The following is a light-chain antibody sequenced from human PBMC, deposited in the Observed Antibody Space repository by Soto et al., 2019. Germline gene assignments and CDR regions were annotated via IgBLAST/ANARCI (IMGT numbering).Light chain of an antibody. CDR2: GAS. V-gene: IGKV3-15*01. J-gene: IGKJ4*01. CDR1: QSVSSN. CDR3: QQCNSWPLT. Sequence: EILMTQSPATLSVSPGERATLSCRASQSVSSNLAWYQQKPGQAPRLLLYGASTRATGIPARFSGSGSGTEFTLTISSLQSEDFGVYYCQQCNSWPLTIGGGTKVEIK.